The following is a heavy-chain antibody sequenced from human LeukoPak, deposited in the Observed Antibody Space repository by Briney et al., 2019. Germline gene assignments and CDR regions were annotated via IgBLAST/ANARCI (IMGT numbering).Heavy chain of an antibody. CDR3: ARGSSSSWYAAFDY. Sequence: ASVKVSCKVSGYTLTELSMHWVRQAPGKGLEWMGGFDPEDGETIYAQKFQGRVTMTEDTSTDTAYMELSSLRSEDTAVYYCARGSSSSWYAAFDYWGQGTLVTVSS. CDR2: FDPEDGET. D-gene: IGHD6-13*01. V-gene: IGHV1-24*01. J-gene: IGHJ4*02. CDR1: GYTLTELS.